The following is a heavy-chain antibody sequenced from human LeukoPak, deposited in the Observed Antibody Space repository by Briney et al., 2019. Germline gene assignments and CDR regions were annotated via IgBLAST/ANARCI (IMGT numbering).Heavy chain of an antibody. D-gene: IGHD6-13*01. CDR2: ISGSSGYT. V-gene: IGHV3-21*05. CDR3: ARGVAAAGTRWFDP. J-gene: IGHJ5*02. Sequence: GGSLRLSCAAPGFTFSSYSMNWVRQAPGKGLEWVSYISGSSGYTNYADSVKGRFTIYRDNARNSLYLQMNSLRAEDTAVYYCARGVAAAGTRWFDPWGQGTLVTVSS. CDR1: GFTFSSYS.